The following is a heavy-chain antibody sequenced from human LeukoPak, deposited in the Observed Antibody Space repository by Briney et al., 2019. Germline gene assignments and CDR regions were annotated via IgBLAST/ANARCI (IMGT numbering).Heavy chain of an antibody. J-gene: IGHJ6*02. CDR1: GGSISSYY. CDR3: ARSYSGYDLGGYYYYGMDA. V-gene: IGHV4-59*01. CDR2: IYYSGST. Sequence: SETLSLTCTVSGGSISSYYWSWIRQPPGKGLEWIGYIYYSGSTNYNPSLKSRVTISVDTSKNQFSLKLSSVTAAVTAVYYCARSYSGYDLGGYYYYGMDAWGQGTTVTVSS. D-gene: IGHD5-12*01.